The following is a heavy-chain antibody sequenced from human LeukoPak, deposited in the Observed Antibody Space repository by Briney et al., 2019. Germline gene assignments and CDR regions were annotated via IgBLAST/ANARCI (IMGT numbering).Heavy chain of an antibody. CDR1: GYIFTDYG. Sequence: ASVKFSCKASGYIFTDYGVSWVRQAPGQGLEWMGWVSPNSGNTNYPQKFQDRVTMTTDTSTTTAYMELKGLTSDDTAVYYCARGRRTTVPRYWGQGTRVTVSS. J-gene: IGHJ4*02. V-gene: IGHV1-18*04. D-gene: IGHD4-11*01. CDR2: VSPNSGNT. CDR3: ARGRRTTVPRY.